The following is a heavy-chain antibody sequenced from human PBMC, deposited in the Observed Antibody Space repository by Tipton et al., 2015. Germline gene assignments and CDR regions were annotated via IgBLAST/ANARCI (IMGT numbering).Heavy chain of an antibody. CDR3: ARHRGSFWAELDS. D-gene: IGHD1-26*01. CDR2: VVYRGGT. V-gene: IGHV4-39*01. CDR1: GDSISNSHNF. Sequence: TLSLTCNVSGDSISNSHNFWSWIRQSPGKGLEWIGSVVYRGGTYYSPLLKSRVTISIDAAQNHISLKMTSVTAADTAVYYCARHRGSFWAELDSWGQGTLVTVSS. J-gene: IGHJ4*02.